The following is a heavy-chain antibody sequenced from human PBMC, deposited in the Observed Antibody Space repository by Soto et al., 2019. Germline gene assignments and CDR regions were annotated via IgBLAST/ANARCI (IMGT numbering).Heavy chain of an antibody. V-gene: IGHV1-69*06. CDR3: ARDPMSGRQFDY. D-gene: IGHD3-3*01. CDR1: GSTFSSYA. J-gene: IGHJ4*02. Sequence: QVQLVQSGAEVKKPGSSVKVSCKASGSTFSSYAISWVRQAPGQGLEWMGGIIPIFGTANYAQKFQGRVTITADKSTSTAYMELSSLRSDDTAVYYCARDPMSGRQFDYWGQGTLVTVSS. CDR2: IIPIFGTA.